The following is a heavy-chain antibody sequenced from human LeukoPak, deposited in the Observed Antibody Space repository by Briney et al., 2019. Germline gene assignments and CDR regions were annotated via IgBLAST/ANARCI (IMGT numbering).Heavy chain of an antibody. J-gene: IGHJ4*02. CDR3: ARLSFDSSSFLDY. D-gene: IGHD6-13*01. Sequence: SETLSLTCTVSGGSISSSSYYWGWIRQPPGKGLEWIGSIYYSGSTYYNPSLKGRVTISVDTSKNQFSLKLSSVTAADTAVYYCARLSFDSSSFLDYWGQGTLVTVSS. CDR2: IYYSGST. V-gene: IGHV4-39*01. CDR1: GGSISSSSYY.